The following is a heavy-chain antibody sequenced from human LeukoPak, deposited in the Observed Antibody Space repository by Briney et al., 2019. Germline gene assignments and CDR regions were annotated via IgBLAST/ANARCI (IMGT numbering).Heavy chain of an antibody. D-gene: IGHD5-12*01. Sequence: PGGSLRLSCAASGFTFSSYAMHWVRQAPGKGLEWVAVISYDGSNKCYADSVKGRFTISRDNSKNTLYLQMNSLKAEDTAVYYCARDRRGYSGYDSAGMDVWGKGTTVTVSS. CDR1: GFTFSSYA. V-gene: IGHV3-30*04. CDR3: ARDRRGYSGYDSAGMDV. CDR2: ISYDGSNK. J-gene: IGHJ6*04.